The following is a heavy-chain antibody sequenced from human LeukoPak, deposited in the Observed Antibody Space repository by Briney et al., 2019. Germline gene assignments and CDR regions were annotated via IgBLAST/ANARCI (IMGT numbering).Heavy chain of an antibody. CDR3: AGLAVAAPFDY. CDR2: IYHSGST. D-gene: IGHD6-19*01. J-gene: IGHJ4*02. Sequence: SETLSLTCTVSGGSISSFHWSWIRQPPGKGLEWIGSIYHSGSTYYNPSLKSRVTISVDTSKNQFSLKLSSVTAADTAVYYCAGLAVAAPFDYWGQGTLVTVSS. CDR1: GGSISSFH. V-gene: IGHV4-59*04.